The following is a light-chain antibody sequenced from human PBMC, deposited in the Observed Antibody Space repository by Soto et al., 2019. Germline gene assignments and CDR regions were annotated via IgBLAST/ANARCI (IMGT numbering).Light chain of an antibody. V-gene: IGKV3-11*01. Sequence: EIVLTQSPATLSLSPGERATLSCRASQSVSSYLAWYQQKPGQAPRLLIYDASNRATGIPARFSGSGSGTDFTLNIRSLEPEDFAVYYCQQRSNWLWTFGQGTKVDIK. CDR2: DAS. CDR1: QSVSSY. J-gene: IGKJ1*01. CDR3: QQRSNWLWT.